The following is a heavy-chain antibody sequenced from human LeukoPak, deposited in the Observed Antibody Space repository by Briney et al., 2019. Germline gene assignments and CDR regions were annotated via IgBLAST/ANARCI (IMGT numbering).Heavy chain of an antibody. D-gene: IGHD3-22*01. CDR1: GFTFSDYY. V-gene: IGHV3-11*01. J-gene: IGHJ4*02. CDR3: ARCVTYYDSSGYHFDY. CDR2: ISSSGSTI. Sequence: GGSLRLSCAASGFTFSDYYMSWIRQAPGKGLEWVSYISSSGSTIYYADSVKGRFTSSRDNAKNSLYLQMNSVRAEDTAVYYCARCVTYYDSSGYHFDYWGQGTLVTVSS.